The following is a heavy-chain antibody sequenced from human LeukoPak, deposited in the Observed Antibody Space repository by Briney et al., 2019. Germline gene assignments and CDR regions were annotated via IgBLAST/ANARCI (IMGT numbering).Heavy chain of an antibody. CDR2: INTNTGTP. Sequence: GASVKVSCKASGYTFTSYVMNWVRQAPGQGREWMGWINTNTGTPTYAQGFTGRFVFSLDSSVSTAYLQISSLNAEDTAVYYCARDELLWFGESKTTFDYWGQGTLVTVSS. V-gene: IGHV7-4-1*02. CDR3: ARDELLWFGESKTTFDY. D-gene: IGHD3-10*01. J-gene: IGHJ4*02. CDR1: GYTFTSYV.